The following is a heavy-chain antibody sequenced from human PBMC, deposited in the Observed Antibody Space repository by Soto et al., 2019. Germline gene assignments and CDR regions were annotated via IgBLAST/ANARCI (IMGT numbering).Heavy chain of an antibody. CDR3: AKVSSSWYAGFFDL. J-gene: IGHJ4*02. CDR1: GFTFSSHA. CDR2: LSDSGGSI. D-gene: IGHD6-13*01. Sequence: PGGSLRLSCTASGFTFSSHAMTWVRQAPGKGLEWVSGLSDSGGSIYYADSVKGRFTISRDNSMNTLYLQMKTLRAEDTAVYYCAKVSSSWYAGFFDLWGQGTLVTV. V-gene: IGHV3-23*01.